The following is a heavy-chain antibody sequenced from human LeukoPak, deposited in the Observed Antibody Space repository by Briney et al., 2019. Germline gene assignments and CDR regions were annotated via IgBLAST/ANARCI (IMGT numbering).Heavy chain of an antibody. V-gene: IGHV3-23*01. Sequence: GGSLRLSCAASGFTFSSYAMHWVRQAPGKGLEWVSAISGSGGSTYYADSVKGRFTISRDNSKNTLYLKMNSLRAEDTAVYYCARRAVTDYYYYMDVWGKGTTVTVSS. J-gene: IGHJ6*03. CDR1: GFTFSSYA. CDR2: ISGSGGST. D-gene: IGHD4-11*01. CDR3: ARRAVTDYYYYMDV.